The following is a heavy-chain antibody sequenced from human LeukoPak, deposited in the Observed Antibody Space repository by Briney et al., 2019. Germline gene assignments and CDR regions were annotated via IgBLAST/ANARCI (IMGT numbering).Heavy chain of an antibody. D-gene: IGHD4-11*01. Sequence: GGSLRLSCAASGFTFSSYAMTWVRQAPGKGLEWGATIIDTGHNAYYADSVKGRFTISRDSSKNALYRQMNSLSGEDTAVYYGAKDRGHPYSNYFVDYWGRGNLVTVSS. CDR2: IIDTGHNA. CDR1: GFTFSSYA. CDR3: AKDRGHPYSNYFVDY. J-gene: IGHJ4*02. V-gene: IGHV3-23*01.